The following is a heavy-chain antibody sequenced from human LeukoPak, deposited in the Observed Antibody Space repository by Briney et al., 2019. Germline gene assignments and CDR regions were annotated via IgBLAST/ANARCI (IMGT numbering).Heavy chain of an antibody. J-gene: IGHJ6*02. D-gene: IGHD3-16*01. CDR3: ARGGGLDV. V-gene: IGHV3-7*03. CDR1: GFTFSSYW. CDR2: INHNGNVN. Sequence: GGSLRLSCAASGFTFSSYWMNCARQAPGKGLEWVASINHNGNVNYYVDSVKGRFTISRDNAKNSLYLQMSNLRAEDTAVYFCARGGGLDVWGQGATVTVSS.